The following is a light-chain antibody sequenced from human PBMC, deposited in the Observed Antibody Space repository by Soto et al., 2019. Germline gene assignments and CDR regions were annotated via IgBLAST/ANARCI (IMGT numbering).Light chain of an antibody. CDR3: QQYEKLPFT. V-gene: IGKV1-33*01. CDR2: DAS. CDR1: RDISTW. Sequence: DIQMTQSPSSVSASVGDRVTITCRASRDISTWLAWYQQIPGKAPKRLIYDASNLDIGVPSRFSGSGSGTDFSLTISSLQPEDFGTYFCQQYEKLPFTFGPGTTVDVK. J-gene: IGKJ3*01.